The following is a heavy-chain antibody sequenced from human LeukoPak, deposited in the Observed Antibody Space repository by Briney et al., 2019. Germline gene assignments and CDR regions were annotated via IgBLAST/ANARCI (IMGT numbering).Heavy chain of an antibody. J-gene: IGHJ4*02. CDR2: ISYDGSNK. CDR3: ARDRGVWGSYRYTSFDY. D-gene: IGHD3-16*02. V-gene: IGHV3-30*03. Sequence: GGSLRLSCAASGFIFNKYGMHWVRQAPGKGLEWVAVISYDGSNKYYADSVKGRFTISRDNSKNTLYLQMNSLRAEDTAVYYCARDRGVWGSYRYTSFDYWGQGTLVTVSS. CDR1: GFIFNKYG.